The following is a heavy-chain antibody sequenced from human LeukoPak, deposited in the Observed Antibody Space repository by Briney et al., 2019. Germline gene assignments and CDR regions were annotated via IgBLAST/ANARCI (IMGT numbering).Heavy chain of an antibody. CDR1: GGTLSSYA. Sequence: ASVKVSCKASGGTLSSYAISWVRQAPGQGLEWMGGTIPIFGTANYAQKFQGRVTITTDESTCTAYMELSSLRSEDTAVYYCARTAAVGYCSSTSCYPWFDPWGQGTLVTVSS. V-gene: IGHV1-69*05. J-gene: IGHJ5*02. CDR2: TIPIFGTA. CDR3: ARTAAVGYCSSTSCYPWFDP. D-gene: IGHD2-2*01.